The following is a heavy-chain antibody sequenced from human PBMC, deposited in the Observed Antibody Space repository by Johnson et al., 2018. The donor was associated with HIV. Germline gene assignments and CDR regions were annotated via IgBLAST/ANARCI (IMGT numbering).Heavy chain of an antibody. CDR2: ISYDGTNK. CDR1: GSTFSYYA. CDR3: ARIRVAVITEVGAFDM. J-gene: IGHJ3*02. Sequence: QVLLVESGGGVVQPGRSLRLSCAASGSTFSYYAMHWVRQVPGQGLVWVAVISYDGTNKYYANSVKGRFTISRDNAKNTLYLQMNSLRAEDTAVYLCARIRVAVITEVGAFDMWGQGTMVTVSS. D-gene: IGHD3-22*01. V-gene: IGHV3-30-3*01.